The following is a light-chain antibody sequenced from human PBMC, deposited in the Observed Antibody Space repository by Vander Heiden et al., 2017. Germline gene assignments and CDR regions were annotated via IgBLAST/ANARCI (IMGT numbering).Light chain of an antibody. Sequence: EIVMTQSPATLSAAPGERVTLSCRASQSVSISLAWYQQKPGQAPRLLIYVASTSATGIPARFSGSGSGTEFTLTINSLQSDDSAVYYCQQDNNWPRTFGQGTKVEIK. J-gene: IGKJ1*01. CDR3: QQDNNWPRT. CDR1: QSVSIS. CDR2: VAS. V-gene: IGKV3-15*01.